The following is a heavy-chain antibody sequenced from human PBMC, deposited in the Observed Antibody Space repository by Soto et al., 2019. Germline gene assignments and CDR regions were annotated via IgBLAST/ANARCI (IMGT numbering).Heavy chain of an antibody. V-gene: IGHV1-2*04. J-gene: IGHJ6*02. CDR3: ARGGNYDPYYYGMDV. CDR1: GYTFSGYY. D-gene: IGHD3-3*01. Sequence: ASMKVSCKASGYTFSGYYMHWVRQAPGQGLEWMGWINPNSGGTNYAQKFQGWVTMTRDTSISTAYMELSRLRSDDTAVYYCARGGNYDPYYYGMDVWGQGTTVTV. CDR2: INPNSGGT.